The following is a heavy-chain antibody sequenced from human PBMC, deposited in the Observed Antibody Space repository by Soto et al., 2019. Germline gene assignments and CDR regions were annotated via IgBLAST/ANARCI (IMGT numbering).Heavy chain of an antibody. CDR2: ISHDGRND. J-gene: IGHJ4*02. V-gene: IGHV3-30*03. CDR1: GFTFSTYD. D-gene: IGHD1-26*01. CDR3: ARDVGVLAAPFSYFDF. Sequence: GGSLRLSCAASGFTFSTYDIHWVRQAPGKGLEWVALISHDGRNDYYADSVEGRFTISRDNSKNTLYLQMNSLRPEDTAVYYCARDVGVLAAPFSYFDFWGQGTLVTVSS.